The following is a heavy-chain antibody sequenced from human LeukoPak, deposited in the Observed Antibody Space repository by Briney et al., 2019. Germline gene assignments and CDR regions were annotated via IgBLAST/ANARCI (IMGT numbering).Heavy chain of an antibody. CDR3: AGRYCSGGTCYPRFDY. D-gene: IGHD2-15*01. J-gene: IGHJ4*02. CDR1: GYTFTRYY. V-gene: IGHV1-46*01. Sequence: ASVKVSCKASGYTFTRYYLHWVRQAPGQGLEWMAIINPSGGSTSYAQKFQGRVTMTRDMSTSTVYMELSSLRSEDTAVYYCAGRYCSGGTCYPRFDYWGQGTLVTVSS. CDR2: INPSGGST.